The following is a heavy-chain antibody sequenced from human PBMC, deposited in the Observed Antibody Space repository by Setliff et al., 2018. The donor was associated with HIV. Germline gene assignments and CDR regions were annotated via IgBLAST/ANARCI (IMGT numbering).Heavy chain of an antibody. V-gene: IGHV4-39*01. CDR2: IYYSGST. Sequence: SETLSLTCTVSGGSISSGSYYWGWIRQPPGKGLEWIGSIYYSGSTYYNPSLKSRVTISVDTSKNQFSLKLSSVTAADTAVYYCARVDSSGEYYFDYWGQGTLVTVSS. CDR1: GGSISSGSYY. D-gene: IGHD6-19*01. J-gene: IGHJ4*02. CDR3: ARVDSSGEYYFDY.